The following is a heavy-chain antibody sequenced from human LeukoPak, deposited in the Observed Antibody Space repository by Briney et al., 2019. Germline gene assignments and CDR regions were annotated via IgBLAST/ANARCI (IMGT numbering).Heavy chain of an antibody. CDR3: ASILYGSNGVDY. J-gene: IGHJ4*02. CDR1: GGSISSYY. Sequence: SETLSLTCTVYGGSISSYYWSWIRQPPGKGLEYIAYMHHSGVTNYDPFLKSRVTMSVDTSNNQLSLRLTSVTAADTAVYYCASILYGSNGVDYWGQGSLVTVSS. D-gene: IGHD4/OR15-4a*01. CDR2: MHHSGVT. V-gene: IGHV4-59*01.